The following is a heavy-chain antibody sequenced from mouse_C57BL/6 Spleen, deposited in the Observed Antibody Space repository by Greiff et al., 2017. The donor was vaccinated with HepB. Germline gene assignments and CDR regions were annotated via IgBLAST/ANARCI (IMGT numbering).Heavy chain of an antibody. CDR3: AREDGSSWGNFDY. CDR2: INYDGSST. D-gene: IGHD1-1*01. Sequence: EVQLVESEGGLVQPGSSMKLSCTASGFTFSDYYMAWVRQVPEKGLEWVANINYDGSSTYYLDSLKSRFIISRDNAKNILYLQMSSLKSEDTATYYCAREDGSSWGNFDYWGQGTTLTVSS. CDR1: GFTFSDYY. V-gene: IGHV5-16*01. J-gene: IGHJ2*01.